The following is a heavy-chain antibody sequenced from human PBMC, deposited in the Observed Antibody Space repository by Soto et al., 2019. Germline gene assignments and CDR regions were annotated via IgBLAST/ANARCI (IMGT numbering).Heavy chain of an antibody. J-gene: IGHJ4*02. CDR2: INAGNGNT. D-gene: IGHD5-18*01. Sequence: ASVKVSCKASGYTFTSYAMHWVRQAPGQRLEWMGWINAGNGNTKYSQKFQGRVTITRDTSVSTAYMELSSLRSEDTAVYYCAMDTAMDYYFDYWGQGTLVTVSS. V-gene: IGHV1-3*01. CDR3: AMDTAMDYYFDY. CDR1: GYTFTSYA.